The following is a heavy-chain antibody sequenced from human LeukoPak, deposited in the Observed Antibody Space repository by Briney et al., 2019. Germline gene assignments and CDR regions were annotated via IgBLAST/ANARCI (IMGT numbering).Heavy chain of an antibody. CDR2: MNPNSGNT. V-gene: IGHV1-8*01. Sequence: GASVKVSCKASGYTFTSYDINWVRQATGQGLEWMGWMNPNSGNTGYAQKFQGRVTMTRNTSISTAYMELSSLRSEDTAVYYCPTEGRSDYVWGSYPKFDYWGQGTLVTVSS. CDR1: GYTFTSYD. J-gene: IGHJ4*02. D-gene: IGHD3-16*02. CDR3: PTEGRSDYVWGSYPKFDY.